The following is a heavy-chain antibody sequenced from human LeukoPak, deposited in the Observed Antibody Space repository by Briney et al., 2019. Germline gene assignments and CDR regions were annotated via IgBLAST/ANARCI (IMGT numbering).Heavy chain of an antibody. CDR2: ISNGGRSA. Sequence: GGSLRLSCAASGFTFRSYGMNWVRQAPGQGLEWVSGISNGGRSAYYADSVKGRFTISRDNSKNTLYLQMNSLRAEDTAIYYCAKDVGTAALFVWYFDLWGRGTLVTVSS. J-gene: IGHJ2*01. V-gene: IGHV3-23*01. D-gene: IGHD6-13*01. CDR1: GFTFRSYG. CDR3: AKDVGTAALFVWYFDL.